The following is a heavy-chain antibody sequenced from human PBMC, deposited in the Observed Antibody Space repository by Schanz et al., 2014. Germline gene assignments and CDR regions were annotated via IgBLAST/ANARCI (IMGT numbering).Heavy chain of an antibody. Sequence: HLQLQESGSGLVKPSQTLSLTCAVSGGSIRSGGYSWSWIRQPPGKGLEWIGNIYHSGSTYYNPSLKSRVTISVDRSKNHFSLKLSSVTAADTAVYYCARDSPEGNWFDPWGQGTLVTVSS. CDR2: IYHSGST. V-gene: IGHV4-30-2*01. CDR1: GGSIRSGGYS. CDR3: ARDSPEGNWFDP. J-gene: IGHJ5*02.